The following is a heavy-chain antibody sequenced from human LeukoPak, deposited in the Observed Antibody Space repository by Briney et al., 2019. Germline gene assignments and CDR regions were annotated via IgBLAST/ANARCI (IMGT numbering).Heavy chain of an antibody. CDR1: EFTFPMYW. V-gene: IGHV3-7*01. CDR2: IKQDGSEK. D-gene: IGHD3-22*01. CDR3: AIQGYYDSRGPPLDY. J-gene: IGHJ4*02. Sequence: GGSLRLSCAASEFTFPMYWMTWVRQAPGKGLEWVADIKQDGSEKYYVDSVKGRFTISRQNAKNSLFLQMNSLRAEDTAVYYCAIQGYYDSRGPPLDYWGQGTLVTDSS.